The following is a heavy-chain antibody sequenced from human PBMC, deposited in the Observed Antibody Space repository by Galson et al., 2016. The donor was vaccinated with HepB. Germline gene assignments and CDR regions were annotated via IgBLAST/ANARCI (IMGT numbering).Heavy chain of an antibody. Sequence: SETLSLTCTVSGGSVSSASHYWSWVRQPTGKGLEWIGYISDSESTNYNPSLKGRVTSSLDRSKNQFSLRLNSVIAADTAVYYCAKDEGFYNGMDFWGLGTTVTVSS. D-gene: IGHD2-2*02. CDR2: ISDSEST. V-gene: IGHV4-61*01. CDR1: GGSVSSASHY. CDR3: AKDEGFYNGMDF. J-gene: IGHJ6*02.